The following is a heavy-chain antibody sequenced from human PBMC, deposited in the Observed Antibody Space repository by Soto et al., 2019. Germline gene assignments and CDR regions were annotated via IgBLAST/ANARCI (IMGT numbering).Heavy chain of an antibody. CDR1: GFSLTTSGVG. J-gene: IGHJ6*02. CDR3: AHKSLVPFGMDV. CDR2: IYWDDDK. D-gene: IGHD3-10*01. Sequence: QITLKESGPTLVKPTQTLTLTCTFSGFSLTTSGVGVGWIRQPPGKALEWLALIYWDDDKRYSPSLKNRLTIPKDTSRHQVVLTLIDLDPVDTATYYCAHKSLVPFGMDVWGQGTTVTVAS. V-gene: IGHV2-5*02.